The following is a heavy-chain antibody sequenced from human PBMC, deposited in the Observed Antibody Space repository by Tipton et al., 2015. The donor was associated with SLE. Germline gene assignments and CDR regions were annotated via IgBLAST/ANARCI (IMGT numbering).Heavy chain of an antibody. J-gene: IGHJ3*01. CDR2: ISWIGGNR. CDR1: GFSFDDYT. Sequence: SLRLSCAASGFSFDDYTMHWVRQAPGKGLEWVSGISWIGGNRDYADSVKGRFTISRDNAKNSLYLQMNSLRPEDTALYYCARDLTRVPYVFDACGRGTMVTVSS. V-gene: IGHV3-9*01. D-gene: IGHD1-14*01. CDR3: ARDLTRVPYVFDA.